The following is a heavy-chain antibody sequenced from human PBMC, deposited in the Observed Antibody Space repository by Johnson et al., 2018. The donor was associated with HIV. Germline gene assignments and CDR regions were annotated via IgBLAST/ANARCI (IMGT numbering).Heavy chain of an antibody. CDR3: ARASCEDSSTSCYLGPAAFDAFDI. CDR1: PFTFSTYA. V-gene: IGHV3-48*01. J-gene: IGHJ3*02. D-gene: IGHD2-2*01. CDR2: ISSSGSTI. Sequence: VQLVESGGGLVQPGGSLRLSCGASPFTFSTYAVSWIRQAPGKGLEWVSYISSSGSTIYYADSVKGRFTIFRDNSENTLFLQMNRLRAEDTAVYYCARASCEDSSTSCYLGPAAFDAFDIWGQGTMVTVSS.